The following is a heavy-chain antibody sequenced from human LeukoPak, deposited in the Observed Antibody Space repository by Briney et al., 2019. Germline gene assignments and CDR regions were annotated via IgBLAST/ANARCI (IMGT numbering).Heavy chain of an antibody. V-gene: IGHV3-48*04. J-gene: IGHJ4*02. CDR3: VRDSRHVPAY. CDR1: GFPLSSYG. CDR2: ISSSSTTI. Sequence: GGSLRLSCVASGFPLSSYGMNWVRQAPGKGLDRVSYISSSSTTIYYADSVKGRFTMSRDNAQNSLYLQMNSLRPEDTAFYYCVRDSRHVPAYWGQGILVTVSS.